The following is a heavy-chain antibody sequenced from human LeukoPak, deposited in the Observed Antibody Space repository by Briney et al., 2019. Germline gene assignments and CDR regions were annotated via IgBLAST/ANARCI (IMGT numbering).Heavy chain of an antibody. Sequence: ASVKVSCKASGYTFTSSGISWVRQAPGQGLEWMGWISAYNGDTNSAQKLQGRVSMTTDTSTNTAYMELRSLRSDDTAVYYCVIDPTAAASTDDWFDPWGQGTLVTVSS. D-gene: IGHD6-13*01. J-gene: IGHJ5*02. V-gene: IGHV1-18*01. CDR2: ISAYNGDT. CDR3: VIDPTAAASTDDWFDP. CDR1: GYTFTSSG.